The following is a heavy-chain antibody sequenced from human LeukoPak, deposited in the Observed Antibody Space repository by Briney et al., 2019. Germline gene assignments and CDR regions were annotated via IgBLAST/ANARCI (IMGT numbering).Heavy chain of an antibody. CDR3: ARDSDDGGYSDY. D-gene: IGHD4-23*01. CDR2: IGNSISTI. V-gene: IGHV3-48*02. Sequence: EGSLRLSCAASGFTFSKYSMNWVRQAPGKGLEWVSYIGNSISTIYYADSVKGRFTISRDNAKNSLYLQMNSLRDEDTAVYYCARDSDDGGYSDYWGQGTLVTVSS. J-gene: IGHJ4*02. CDR1: GFTFSKYS.